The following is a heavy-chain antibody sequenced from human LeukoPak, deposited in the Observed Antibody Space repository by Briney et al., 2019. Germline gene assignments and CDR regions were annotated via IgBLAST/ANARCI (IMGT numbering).Heavy chain of an antibody. Sequence: GGSLRLSCAASGFTFSSYAMHWVRQAPGKGLEWVAVISYDGSNKYYADSVKGRFTISRDNSKNTLYLQMNSLRAEDTAVYYCARQPYSYGYFDYWGQGTLVIVSS. CDR2: ISYDGSNK. D-gene: IGHD5-18*01. CDR1: GFTFSSYA. V-gene: IGHV3-30-3*01. CDR3: ARQPYSYGYFDY. J-gene: IGHJ4*02.